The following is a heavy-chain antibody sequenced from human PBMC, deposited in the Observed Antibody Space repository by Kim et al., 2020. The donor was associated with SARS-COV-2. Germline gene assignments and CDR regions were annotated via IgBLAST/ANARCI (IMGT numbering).Heavy chain of an antibody. Sequence: SETLSLTCTVSGGSISSYYWSWVRQPPGKGLEWIGYIYYSGSTNYNPSLKSRVTITVDTSKNQFSLKLSSVTAADTAVYYCAGEVDTAPNWXYPWGQGTLXTXSS. V-gene: IGHV4-59*13. D-gene: IGHD5-18*01. CDR2: IYYSGST. J-gene: IGHJ5*02. CDR1: GGSISSYY. CDR3: AGEVDTAPNWXYP.